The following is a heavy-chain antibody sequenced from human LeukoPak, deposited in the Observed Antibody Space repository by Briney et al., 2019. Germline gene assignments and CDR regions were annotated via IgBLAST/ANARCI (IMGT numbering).Heavy chain of an antibody. V-gene: IGHV4-34*01. Sequence: PSETLSLTCAVYGGSFGGYYWSWIRQPPGKGLEWIGEINHSGSTNYNPSLKSRVTISVDTSKNQFSLKLSSVTAADTAVYYCARGPTEYYDFWSGYSADYWGQGTLVTVSS. CDR1: GGSFGGYY. D-gene: IGHD3-3*01. J-gene: IGHJ4*02. CDR3: ARGPTEYYDFWSGYSADY. CDR2: INHSGST.